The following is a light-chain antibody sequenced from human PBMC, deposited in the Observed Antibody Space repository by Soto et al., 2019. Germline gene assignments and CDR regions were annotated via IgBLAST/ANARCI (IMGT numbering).Light chain of an antibody. CDR1: NSNIGANYG. J-gene: IGLJ2*01. CDR3: QSFDDSLTGLI. Sequence: QAVVTQPPSVTGAPGQRVTISCTGSNSNIGANYGVHWYQQFPETAPKLLIYANTNRPSGVPDRFSGSRSGTSASLAITGLQAEDEADYYCQSFDDSLTGLIFGGGTKVTVL. V-gene: IGLV1-40*01. CDR2: ANT.